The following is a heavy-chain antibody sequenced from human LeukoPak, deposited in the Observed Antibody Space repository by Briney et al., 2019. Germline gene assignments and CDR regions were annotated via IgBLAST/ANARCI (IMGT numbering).Heavy chain of an antibody. J-gene: IGHJ6*04. Sequence: GGSLRLSCAASGFTFSSYGMHWVRQAPGKGLEWVAVIWYGGSNKYYADSVKGRFTISRDNSKNTLYLQMNSLRAEDTAVYYCAKQLPDVWGKGTTVTVSS. V-gene: IGHV3-33*08. CDR2: IWYGGSNK. D-gene: IGHD6-6*01. CDR3: AKQLPDV. CDR1: GFTFSSYG.